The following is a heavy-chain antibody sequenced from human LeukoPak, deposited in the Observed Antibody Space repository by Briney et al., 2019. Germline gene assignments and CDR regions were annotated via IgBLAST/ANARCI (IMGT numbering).Heavy chain of an antibody. CDR2: IYHSGST. CDR3: ARVGVDSSGYYPYFDY. D-gene: IGHD3-22*01. J-gene: IGHJ4*02. V-gene: IGHV4-30-2*01. CDR1: GGSISSGGYS. Sequence: PSETLSLTCAVSGGSISSGGYSWSWIRQPPGKGLEWIGYIYHSGSTYYNPSLKSRVTISVDRSKNQFSLKLSSVTAADTAVYYCARVGVDSSGYYPYFDYWGQGTLVTVFS.